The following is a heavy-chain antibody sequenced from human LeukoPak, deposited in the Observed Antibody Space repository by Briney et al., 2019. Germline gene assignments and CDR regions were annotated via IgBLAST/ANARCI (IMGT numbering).Heavy chain of an antibody. J-gene: IGHJ4*02. Sequence: GGSLRLSCAASGFTFSSYAMHWVRQAPGKGLEWVAVIAYDGSNKYYADSVKGRFTIYTDNSKNTLYLQMNSLRAEDTAVYYCARARLWSPDRSYYFDYWGQGTLVTVSS. D-gene: IGHD4/OR15-4a*01. CDR1: GFTFSSYA. CDR3: ARARLWSPDRSYYFDY. CDR2: IAYDGSNK. V-gene: IGHV3-30-3*01.